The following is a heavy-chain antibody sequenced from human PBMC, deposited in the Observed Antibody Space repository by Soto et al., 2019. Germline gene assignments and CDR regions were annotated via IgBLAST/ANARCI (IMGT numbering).Heavy chain of an antibody. CDR3: ARVGYYYDSSDAFDI. J-gene: IGHJ3*02. V-gene: IGHV3-7*04. D-gene: IGHD3-22*01. CDR1: GFTFSSYW. CDR2: IKQDGSEK. Sequence: GGSLRLSCAASGFTFSSYWMSWVRQAPGKGLEWVANIKQDGSEKYYVDSVKGRFTISRDNAKNSLYLQMNSLRAEDTAVYYCARVGYYYDSSDAFDIWGQGTMVTGSS.